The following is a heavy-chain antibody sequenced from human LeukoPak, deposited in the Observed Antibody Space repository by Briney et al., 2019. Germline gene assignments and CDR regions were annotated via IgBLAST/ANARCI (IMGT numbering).Heavy chain of an antibody. J-gene: IGHJ4*02. D-gene: IGHD5-24*01. CDR2: ISGSGGST. V-gene: IGHV3-23*01. CDR3: AKDGGEMATIPPSFDY. CDR1: GFTFSSYA. Sequence: GGSLRLSCAASGFTFSSYAMSWVRQAPGKGLEWVSAISGSGGSTYYADSVKGRFTISRDNSKNTLYLQMNSLRAEDTAVYYCAKDGGEMATIPPSFDYWGQGTLVTVSS.